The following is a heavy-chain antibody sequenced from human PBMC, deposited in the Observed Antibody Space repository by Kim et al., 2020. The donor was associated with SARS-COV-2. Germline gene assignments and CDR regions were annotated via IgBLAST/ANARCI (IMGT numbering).Heavy chain of an antibody. CDR1: GGSISSSSYY. CDR2: IYYSGST. Sequence: SETLSLTCTVSGGSISSSSYYWGWIRQPPGKGLEWIGSIYYSGSTYYNPSLKSRVTISVDTSKNQFSLKLSSVTAADTAVYYCARDLSSATPPSYTPLYNWFDPWGQGTLVTVSS. D-gene: IGHD3-16*01. J-gene: IGHJ5*02. V-gene: IGHV4-39*07. CDR3: ARDLSSATPPSYTPLYNWFDP.